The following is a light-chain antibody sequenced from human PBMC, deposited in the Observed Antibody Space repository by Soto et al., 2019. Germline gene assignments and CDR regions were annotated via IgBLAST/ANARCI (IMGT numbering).Light chain of an antibody. J-gene: IGLJ3*02. V-gene: IGLV1-44*01. Sequence: QSVLTQPPSVSGTPGQTVGISCSGGSSDIGSNTVNWYQQLPGTAPKLLIYGNRQRPSGVPDRFSGSKSGTSASLAISGLQSEDEAEYYXASWDDSRKWVFGGGTKVTVL. CDR2: GNR. CDR3: ASWDDSRKWV. CDR1: SSDIGSNT.